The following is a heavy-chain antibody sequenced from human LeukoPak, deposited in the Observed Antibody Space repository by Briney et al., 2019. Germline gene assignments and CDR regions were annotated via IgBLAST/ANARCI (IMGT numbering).Heavy chain of an antibody. V-gene: IGHV3-15*01. D-gene: IGHD1-26*01. CDR3: TTVKRGWSYKPREYYYYYMDV. J-gene: IGHJ6*03. Sequence: PGGSLRLSCAASGFTFSSYGMSWVRQAPGKGLEWVGRIKSKTDGGTTDYAAPVKGRFTISRDDSKNTLYLQINSLKTEDTAVYYCTTVKRGWSYKPREYYYYYMDVWGKGTTVTVSS. CDR1: GFTFSSYG. CDR2: IKSKTDGGTT.